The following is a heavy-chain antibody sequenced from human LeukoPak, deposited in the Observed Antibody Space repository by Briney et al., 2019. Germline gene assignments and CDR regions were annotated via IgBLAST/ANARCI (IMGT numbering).Heavy chain of an antibody. CDR1: GGSISTGTYY. CDR2: IYYSGST. J-gene: IGHJ5*02. Sequence: SETLSLTCTVSGGSISTGTYYWGWIRQPPGKGLEWIGSIYYSGSTYYTPPLKSRVTISVDTSRNQFSLKLTSVTAADTAIYYCARGAYTSSRFDPWGQGTLVTVSS. D-gene: IGHD6-6*01. CDR3: ARGAYTSSRFDP. V-gene: IGHV4-39*01.